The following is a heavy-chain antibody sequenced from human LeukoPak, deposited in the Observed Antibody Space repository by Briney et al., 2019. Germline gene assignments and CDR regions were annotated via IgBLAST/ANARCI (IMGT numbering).Heavy chain of an antibody. Sequence: SETLSLTCTVSGYSISSHYYWGWIRQPPGKGLEWIGVIYHSGSIYYNPSLKSRVTISVDTSKNQFSLRLSSVTAADTAVYYCAREEVGATNLDYWGQGTLVTVSS. CDR1: GYSISSHYY. V-gene: IGHV4-38-2*02. J-gene: IGHJ4*02. D-gene: IGHD1-26*01. CDR2: IYHSGSI. CDR3: AREEVGATNLDY.